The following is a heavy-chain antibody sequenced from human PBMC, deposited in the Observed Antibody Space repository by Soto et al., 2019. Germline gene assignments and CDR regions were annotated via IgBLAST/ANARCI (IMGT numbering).Heavy chain of an antibody. D-gene: IGHD3-3*01. V-gene: IGHV3-30-3*01. CDR1: GFTFSSYA. CDR3: ARDRTIFGVVAYLDY. J-gene: IGHJ4*02. Sequence: QVQLVESGGGVVQPGRSLRLSCGASGFTFSSYAMHWIRQAPGKGLEWVAVISYDGSNKYYADSVKGRFTISRDNSKNTLYLQMNSLRAEDTAVYYCARDRTIFGVVAYLDYWGQGTLVTVSS. CDR2: ISYDGSNK.